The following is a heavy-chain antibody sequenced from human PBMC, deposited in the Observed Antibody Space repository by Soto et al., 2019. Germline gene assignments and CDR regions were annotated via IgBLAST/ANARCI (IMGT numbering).Heavy chain of an antibody. D-gene: IGHD3-10*01. J-gene: IGHJ4*02. V-gene: IGHV4-39*01. CDR1: GGSISSSSYY. Sequence: SETLSLTCTVSGGSISSSSYYWGWIRQPPGKGLEWIGSIYYSGSTYYNPSLKSRVTISVDTSKNQFSLKLSSVTAADTAVYYCARSSSYDGNLFDYWGQGTLVTVSS. CDR3: ARSSSYDGNLFDY. CDR2: IYYSGST.